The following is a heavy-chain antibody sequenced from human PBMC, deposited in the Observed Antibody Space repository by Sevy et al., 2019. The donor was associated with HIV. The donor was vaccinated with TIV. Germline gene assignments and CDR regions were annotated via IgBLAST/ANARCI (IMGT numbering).Heavy chain of an antibody. CDR1: GFTFSNVW. J-gene: IGHJ2*01. CDR3: TTMMRLYGDPNFWYFDL. Sequence: GGSLRLSCAASGFTFSNVWTSWVRQASGKGLEWVGRIQSKTEGGTTDYAEPVKGRFGISSVESNDTLYLLMNSLKTEETAVYYCTTMMRLYGDPNFWYFDLWGRGTLVTVSS. CDR2: IQSKTEGGTT. V-gene: IGHV3-15*01. D-gene: IGHD4-17*01.